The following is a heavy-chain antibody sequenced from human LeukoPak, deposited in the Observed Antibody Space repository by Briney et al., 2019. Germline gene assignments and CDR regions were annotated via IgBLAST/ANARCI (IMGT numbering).Heavy chain of an antibody. CDR1: GYTFTSYG. CDR2: ISAYNGNT. D-gene: IGHD3-16*01. V-gene: IGHV1-18*01. CDR3: ARYNVLGMISDAFDI. J-gene: IGHJ3*02. Sequence: ASVKVSCKASGYTFTSYGISWVRQAPGQGLEWMGWISAYNGNTNYAQKLQGRVTMTTDTSTSTAYMELRSLRSDDTAVYYCARYNVLGMISDAFDIWGQGTMVTVSS.